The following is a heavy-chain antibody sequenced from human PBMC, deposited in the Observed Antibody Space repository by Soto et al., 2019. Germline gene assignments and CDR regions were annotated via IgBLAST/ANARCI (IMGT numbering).Heavy chain of an antibody. V-gene: IGHV6-1*01. J-gene: IGHJ4*02. CDR3: ARGVAGSGFDL. CDR1: GDSVSSNTSA. Sequence: SQTLSLTCAISGDSVSSNTSAWNWIRSSPSRVLEWLGRTYYRSNWRHDYAVSVKSRITVNPDTSKNHFSLQLNSVTPDDTAVYYCARGVAGSGFDLWGQGTLMTVYS. CDR2: TYYRSNWRH. D-gene: IGHD6-19*01.